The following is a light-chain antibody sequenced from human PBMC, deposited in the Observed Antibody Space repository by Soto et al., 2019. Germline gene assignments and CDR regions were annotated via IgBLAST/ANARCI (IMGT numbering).Light chain of an antibody. CDR2: AAS. CDR1: QGISNY. V-gene: IGKV1-27*01. CDR3: QKSNNAPWT. J-gene: IGKJ1*01. Sequence: DIQMTQSPSSLSASVGDRVTITCRASQGISNYLAWYQQKPGKVPKLLIYAASTLQSEFPSRFSGSGSVTDFTLTISSLQPEEVATYYCQKSNNAPWTFGQGTNLEIK.